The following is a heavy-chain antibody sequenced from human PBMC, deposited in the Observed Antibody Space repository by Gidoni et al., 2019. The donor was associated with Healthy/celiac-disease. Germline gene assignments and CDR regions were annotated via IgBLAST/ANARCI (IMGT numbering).Heavy chain of an antibody. D-gene: IGHD3-16*01. J-gene: IGHJ4*02. V-gene: IGHV4-61*02. CDR1: GGTISSGSYY. Sequence: QVQLQESGPGLAKPSQTLSLTCPVSGGTISSGSYYWCWSRQPAGKGLEWIGRIYTSGSTNYNPALKSRVTRSVDTSKNQFSLKLSSVTAADTAVYYCARDLALGDSYYFDYWGQGTLVTVSS. CDR2: IYTSGST. CDR3: ARDLALGDSYYFDY.